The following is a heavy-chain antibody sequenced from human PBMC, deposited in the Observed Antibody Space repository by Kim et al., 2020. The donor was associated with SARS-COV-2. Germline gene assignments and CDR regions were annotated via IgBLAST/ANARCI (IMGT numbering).Heavy chain of an antibody. CDR2: ISGSGGST. CDR3: AKDPDIAAADLTPSYFDY. D-gene: IGHD6-13*01. J-gene: IGHJ4*02. V-gene: IGHV3-23*01. CDR1: GFTFSSYA. Sequence: GGSLRLSCAASGFTFSSYAMSWVRQAPGKGLEWVSAISGSGGSTYYADSVKGRFTISRDNSKNTLYLQMNSLRAEDTAVYYCAKDPDIAAADLTPSYFDYWGQGTLVTVSS.